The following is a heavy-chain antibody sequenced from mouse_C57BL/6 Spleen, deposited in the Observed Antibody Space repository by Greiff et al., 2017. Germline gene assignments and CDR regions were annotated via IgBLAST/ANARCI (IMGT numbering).Heavy chain of an antibody. Sequence: QVQLQQSGAELVKPGASVKLSCKASGYTFTSYWMHWVKQRPGQGLEWIGMIHPNSGSTNYNEKFKSKATLTVDKSSSTAYMQLSSLTSEDSAVYYCARSRGYYGSSSHWYFDVWGTGTTVTVSS. CDR3: ARSRGYYGSSSHWYFDV. J-gene: IGHJ1*03. V-gene: IGHV1-64*01. D-gene: IGHD1-1*01. CDR2: IHPNSGST. CDR1: GYTFTSYW.